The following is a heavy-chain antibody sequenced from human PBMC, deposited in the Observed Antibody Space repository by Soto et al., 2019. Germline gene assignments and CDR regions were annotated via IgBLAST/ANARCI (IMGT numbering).Heavy chain of an antibody. CDR2: IYYSGST. D-gene: IGHD6-25*01. CDR1: DGSISSYY. Sequence: PSETLSLTCTVSDGSISSYYWSWIRQPPGKGLEWIGYIYYSGSTNYNPSLKSRVTISVDTSKNQFSLKLSSVTAADTAVYYCARVQAAEYAGPQWCQVTLVTVS. J-gene: IGHJ4*02. CDR3: ARVQAAEYAGPQ. V-gene: IGHV4-59*08.